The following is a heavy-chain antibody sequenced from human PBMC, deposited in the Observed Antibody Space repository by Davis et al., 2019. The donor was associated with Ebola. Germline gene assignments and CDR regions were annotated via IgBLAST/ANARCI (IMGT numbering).Heavy chain of an antibody. CDR1: GGSISSYY. V-gene: IGHV4-59*12. CDR3: ARTPRGWNIDY. CDR2: IYYSGST. J-gene: IGHJ4*02. Sequence: PSETLSLTCAVYGGSISSYYWSWIRQPPGKGLEWIGYIYYSGSTNYNPSLKSRVTISVDTSKNQFSLNLSSVTAADTAVYFCARTPRGWNIDYWGQGTLVIVS. D-gene: IGHD1/OR15-1a*01.